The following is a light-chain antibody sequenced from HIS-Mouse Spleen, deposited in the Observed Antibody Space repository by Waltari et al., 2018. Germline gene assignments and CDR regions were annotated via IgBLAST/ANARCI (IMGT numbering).Light chain of an antibody. CDR2: RNN. V-gene: IGLV1-47*01. CDR3: AAWDDSLSGPV. Sequence: QSVLTQPPSASGTPGQRVTISCSGSSSNIGSNYVYWYQQFPGTAPNLLIFRNNQPPSGVPDRFSGAKSGTSASLAMSGVRSEDEADYYCAAWDDSLSGPVFGGGTKLTVL. J-gene: IGLJ3*02. CDR1: SSNIGSNY.